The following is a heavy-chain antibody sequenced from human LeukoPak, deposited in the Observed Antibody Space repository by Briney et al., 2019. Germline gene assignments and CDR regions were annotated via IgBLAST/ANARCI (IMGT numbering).Heavy chain of an antibody. J-gene: IGHJ5*01. D-gene: IGHD2-15*01. CDR2: IKHSGST. CDR1: GGSFSGYY. V-gene: IGHV4-34*01. Sequence: PSETLSLTCAVYGGSFSGYYWSWIRQPPGKGLEWIGEIKHSGSTNYNPSLKSRVTVSADTSKHQFPLKLSSVTAADTAVYYCARVWIYCTGGSCYSSWFDSWGQGTLVTVSS. CDR3: ARVWIYCTGGSCYSSWFDS.